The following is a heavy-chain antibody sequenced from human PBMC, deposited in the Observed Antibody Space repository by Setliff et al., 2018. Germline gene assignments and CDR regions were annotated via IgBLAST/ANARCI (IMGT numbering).Heavy chain of an antibody. D-gene: IGHD6-19*01. Sequence: PSETLSLTCTVSGGSISSTSYYWGWIRQPPGKGLDWIGSIYYSGSTYYNPSLKSRVTISMDTSKNQFSLKLNSVTAADMAVYYCAREQWLDPPGYYYMDVWAKGTTVTVSS. J-gene: IGHJ6*03. CDR1: GGSISSTSYY. CDR3: AREQWLDPPGYYYMDV. V-gene: IGHV4-39*07. CDR2: IYYSGST.